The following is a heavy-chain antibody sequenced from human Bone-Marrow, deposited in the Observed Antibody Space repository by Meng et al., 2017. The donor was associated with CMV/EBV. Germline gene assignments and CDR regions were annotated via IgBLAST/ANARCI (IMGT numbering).Heavy chain of an antibody. Sequence: RSSSYWSWVRQPPGKGLEWIGSIYYSGSTYYNPSLKSRVTISVDTSKNQFSLKLSSVTAADTAVYYCARVRDIVVVPAASRKGWFDPWGQGTLVTVSS. CDR1: RSSSY. J-gene: IGHJ5*02. V-gene: IGHV4-39*07. CDR2: IYYSGST. D-gene: IGHD2-2*01. CDR3: ARVRDIVVVPAASRKGWFDP.